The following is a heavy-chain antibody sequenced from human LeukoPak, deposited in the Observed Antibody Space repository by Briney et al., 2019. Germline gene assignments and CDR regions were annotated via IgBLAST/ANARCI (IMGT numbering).Heavy chain of an antibody. D-gene: IGHD3-16*01. Sequence: GGSLRLSCAASGFTFSSNWMHWVRQAPGKGLVWVSRINEDGSTTNYADSVKGRSTIFRDNAKNTLYLQMNSLRAEDTAVYYCVRDLGGRSGHWGQGTLVTVPS. CDR2: INEDGSTT. CDR3: VRDLGGRSGH. CDR1: GFTFSSNW. J-gene: IGHJ4*02. V-gene: IGHV3-74*01.